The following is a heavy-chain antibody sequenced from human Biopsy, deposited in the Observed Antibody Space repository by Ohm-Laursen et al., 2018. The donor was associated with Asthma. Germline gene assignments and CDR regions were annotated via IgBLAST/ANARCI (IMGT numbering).Heavy chain of an antibody. J-gene: IGHJ5*02. V-gene: IGHV1-3*01. Sequence: ASAKVSCKASGYTFTSNAIHWMRQAPGQSLEWMAWLNPVNGNTKYSQQFQGRVTITRDTSASTAYMELSSLTSEDTAVFYCAREVGSTRYDPWGQGTLVTVSS. CDR3: AREVGSTRYDP. CDR2: LNPVNGNT. CDR1: GYTFTSNA. D-gene: IGHD1-26*01.